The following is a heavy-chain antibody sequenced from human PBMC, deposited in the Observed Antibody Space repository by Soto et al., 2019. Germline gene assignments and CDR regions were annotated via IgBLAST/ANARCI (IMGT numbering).Heavy chain of an antibody. CDR2: ISGSGGST. D-gene: IGHD3-10*01. V-gene: IGHV3-23*01. J-gene: IGHJ6*02. CDR1: GFTFSSYA. CDR3: AKDDGRFGETDYYYYGMDV. Sequence: HPGGSLRLSCAASGFTFSSYAMSWVRQAPGKGLEWVSAISGSGGSTYYADSVKGRFTISRDNSKNTLYLQMNSLRAEDTAVYYCAKDDGRFGETDYYYYGMDVWGQGTTVTVSS.